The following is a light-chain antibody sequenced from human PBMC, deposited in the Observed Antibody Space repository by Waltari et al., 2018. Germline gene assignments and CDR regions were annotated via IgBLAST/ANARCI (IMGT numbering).Light chain of an antibody. CDR3: QQYNNSPWT. CDR1: QSLGSNY. CDR2: AAS. Sequence: PGERATLSCRASQSLGSNYLAWYQQRPGQAPRLLIYAASSRATGIPDRFSCGASGTDFTLTISRLEPEDFAVYFCQQYNNSPWTFGQGTKVEIK. J-gene: IGKJ1*01. V-gene: IGKV3-20*01.